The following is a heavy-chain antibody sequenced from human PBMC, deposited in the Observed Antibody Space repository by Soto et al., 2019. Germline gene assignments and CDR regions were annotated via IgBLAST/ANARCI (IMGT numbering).Heavy chain of an antibody. CDR1: GYTFTSYA. D-gene: IGHD3-9*01. CDR2: INAGNGNT. V-gene: IGHV1-3*01. CDR3: ARSYDILTGYTFDY. J-gene: IGHJ4*02. Sequence: ASVKVSCKASGYTFTSYAMHWVRQAPGQRLEWMGWINAGNGNTKYSQKFQGRVTITRDTSASTAYMELSSLRSEDTAVYYCARSYDILTGYTFDYWGQGTLVTVSS.